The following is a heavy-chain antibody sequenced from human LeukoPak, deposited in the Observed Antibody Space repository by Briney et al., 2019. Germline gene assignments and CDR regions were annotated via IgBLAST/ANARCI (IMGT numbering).Heavy chain of an antibody. V-gene: IGHV3-15*01. CDR2: IKSKTDGGTT. CDR1: GLSFNSCG. CDR3: TTGGYGGQFDY. D-gene: IGHD5-12*01. J-gene: IGHJ4*02. Sequence: TGGSLRLSCAASGLSFNSCGMHWVRQAPGKGLEWVGRIKSKTDGGTTDYAAPVKGRFTISRDDSKNTLYLQMNSLKTEDTAVYYCTTGGYGGQFDYWGQGTLVTVSS.